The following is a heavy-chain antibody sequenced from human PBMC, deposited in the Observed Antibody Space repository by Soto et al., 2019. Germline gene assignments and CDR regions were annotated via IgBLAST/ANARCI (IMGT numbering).Heavy chain of an antibody. D-gene: IGHD5-18*01. CDR3: ARGGPYTYGPRGSRVADF. CDR1: GFTLNDYL. V-gene: IGHV3-74*01. J-gene: IGHJ4*02. Sequence: EVQLVESGGGLVQRGGSLRLSCEASGFTLNDYLMHWVRQVPWKGLVWGARINADGTSASYADYVKGRFTISRDNAKNTVYLLMNSLRAEDSAVYYCARGGPYTYGPRGSRVADFWGLGTLGTLSS. CDR2: INADGTSA.